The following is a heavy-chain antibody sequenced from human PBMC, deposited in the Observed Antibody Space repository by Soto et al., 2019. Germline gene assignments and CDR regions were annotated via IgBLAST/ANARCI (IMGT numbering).Heavy chain of an antibody. CDR1: GFTFSSYA. Sequence: EVQLLESGGGLVQPGGSLRLSCAASGFTFSSYAMSWVRQAPGKGLEWVSAISGSGGSTYYADSVKGRFTTSRDNSKNTLHLQMNSLRAEDTAVYYCAPHLWFGELYYWGQGTLVTVSS. D-gene: IGHD3-10*01. J-gene: IGHJ4*02. CDR3: APHLWFGELYY. CDR2: ISGSGGST. V-gene: IGHV3-23*01.